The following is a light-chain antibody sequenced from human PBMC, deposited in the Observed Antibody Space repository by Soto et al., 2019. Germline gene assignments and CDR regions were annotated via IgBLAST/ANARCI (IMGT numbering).Light chain of an antibody. CDR1: SSNIGSNY. J-gene: IGLJ3*02. Sequence: QAVVTQPPSASGTPGQRVTISCSGSSSNIGSNYVYWYQQLPGTAPKLLIYRNNQRPSGVPDRFSGSKSGTSASLAISGLRSDDDADYYCGTWDDSLSGRVFGGGTQLTVL. V-gene: IGLV1-47*01. CDR3: GTWDDSLSGRV. CDR2: RNN.